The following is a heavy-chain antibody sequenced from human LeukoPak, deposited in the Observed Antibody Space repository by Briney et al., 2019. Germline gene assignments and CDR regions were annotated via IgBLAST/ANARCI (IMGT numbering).Heavy chain of an antibody. J-gene: IGHJ4*02. D-gene: IGHD3-9*01. Sequence: PGGSLRLSCAASGFTLSSYAMSWVRQAPGKGLEWVSAISGSGGSTYYADSVKGRFTISRDNSKNTLYLQMNSLRAEDTAVYYCAKDPQDVLRYFDWLSHYFDYWGQGTLVTVSS. CDR2: ISGSGGST. V-gene: IGHV3-23*01. CDR3: AKDPQDVLRYFDWLSHYFDY. CDR1: GFTLSSYA.